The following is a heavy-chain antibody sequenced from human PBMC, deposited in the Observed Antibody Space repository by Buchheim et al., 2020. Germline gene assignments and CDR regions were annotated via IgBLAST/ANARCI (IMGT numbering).Heavy chain of an antibody. CDR1: GFTFSSYA. D-gene: IGHD1-7*01. V-gene: IGHV3-30*04. Sequence: QVQLVESGGGVVQPGRSLRLSCAASGFTFSSYAMHWVRQAPGKRLEWVAVISYDGSVKYYGASVKGRFTVSRDNSKDTLYVQMNSLRPWETAVYFCAKHDYLAAFSPGTKNQKSYYGMDVWGQGTT. CDR3: AKHDYLAAFSPGTKNQKSYYGMDV. J-gene: IGHJ6*02. CDR2: ISYDGSVK.